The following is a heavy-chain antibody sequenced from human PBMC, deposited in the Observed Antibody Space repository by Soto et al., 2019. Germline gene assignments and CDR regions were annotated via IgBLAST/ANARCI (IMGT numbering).Heavy chain of an antibody. V-gene: IGHV1-46*03. CDR3: ASSSGKTRYYFDY. CDR2: INPSGGST. J-gene: IGHJ4*02. CDR1: GYTYTSYY. Sequence: GASVKVSCKASGYTYTSYYMHWVRQAPGQGLEWMGIINPSGGSTSYAQKFQGRVTMTRDTSTSTVYMELSSLRSEDTAVYYCASSSGKTRYYFDYWGQGTLVTVSS. D-gene: IGHD6-19*01.